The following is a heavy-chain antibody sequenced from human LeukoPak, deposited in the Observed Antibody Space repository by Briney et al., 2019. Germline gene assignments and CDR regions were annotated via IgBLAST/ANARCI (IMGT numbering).Heavy chain of an antibody. CDR1: GDSVSSNSAP. Sequence: SQTLPLTCASSGDSVSSNSAPWHWIRQSTSRALGWLGRTYYRSKWYNGYAVSVKSRITINPHTSKNHFSLQMNAVTPEDTAVYDCARGEENAFDIWGQGTMVTVSS. CDR3: ARGEENAFDI. V-gene: IGHV6-1*01. D-gene: IGHD1-26*01. CDR2: TYYRSKWYN. J-gene: IGHJ3*02.